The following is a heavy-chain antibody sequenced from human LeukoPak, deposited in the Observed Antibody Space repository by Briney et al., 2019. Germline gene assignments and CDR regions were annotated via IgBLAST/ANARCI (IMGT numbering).Heavy chain of an antibody. CDR1: GGSISSSSYY. CDR2: VYYSGST. CDR3: ARSKPANYYYYYYMDV. J-gene: IGHJ6*03. Sequence: SETLSLTCTVSGGSISSSSYYWGWIRQPPGKGLEWIGSVYYSGSTYYNPSLKSRVTISVDTSKNQFSLKLSSVTAADTAVYYCARSKPANYYYYYYMDVWGKGTTVTVSS. V-gene: IGHV4-39*07.